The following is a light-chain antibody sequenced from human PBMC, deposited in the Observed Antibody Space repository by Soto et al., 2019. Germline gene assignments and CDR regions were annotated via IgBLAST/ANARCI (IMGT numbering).Light chain of an antibody. J-gene: IGKJ1*01. CDR1: QSVSSF. Sequence: EIVYTQAAATLSLSPGERATLSCGASQSVSSFLGWYQQKPGQAPRLLIYDASNRATGIPARFSGSGSGTDFTLTISSLEPEDFAVYYCQQRSSWTFGQGTKVDIK. CDR3: QQRSSWT. V-gene: IGKV3-11*01. CDR2: DAS.